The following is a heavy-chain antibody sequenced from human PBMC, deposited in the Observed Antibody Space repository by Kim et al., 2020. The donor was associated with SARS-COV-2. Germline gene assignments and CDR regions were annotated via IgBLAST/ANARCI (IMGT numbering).Heavy chain of an antibody. CDR2: DSANNGNT. CDR1: GYTFTRYG. V-gene: IGHV1-18*04. J-gene: IGHJ6*02. Sequence: ASVKISCKDSGYTFTRYGISWVRQAPGQGLEWRGWDSANNGNTNYFQKVEGRVSMTTDTSTSTAYMELRSLRSDDTAVYYCARSITMVRGVITPSYGMDVWGQGTTVTVSS. D-gene: IGHD3-10*01. CDR3: ARSITMVRGVITPSYGMDV.